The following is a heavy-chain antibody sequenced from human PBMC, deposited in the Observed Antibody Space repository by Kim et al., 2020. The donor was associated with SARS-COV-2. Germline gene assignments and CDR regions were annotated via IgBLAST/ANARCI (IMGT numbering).Heavy chain of an antibody. CDR3: ARTRMVRGVITPRYYFDY. V-gene: IGHV5-51*01. CDR1: GYSFTSYW. Sequence: GESLKISCKGSGYSFTSYWIGWVRQMPGKGLEWMGIIYPGDSDTRYSPSFQGQVTISADKSISTAYLQWSSLKASDTAMYYCARTRMVRGVITPRYYFDYWGQGTLVTVSS. CDR2: IYPGDSDT. J-gene: IGHJ4*02. D-gene: IGHD3-10*01.